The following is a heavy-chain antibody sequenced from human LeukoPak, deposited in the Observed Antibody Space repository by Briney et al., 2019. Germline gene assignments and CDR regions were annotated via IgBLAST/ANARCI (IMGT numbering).Heavy chain of an antibody. CDR1: GYTFTSYG. J-gene: IGHJ3*02. Sequence: ASVKVSCKASGYTFTSYGISWVRQAPGQGLEWMGWISAYNGNTNYAQKPQGRVTMTTDTSTSTAYMELRSLRSEDTAVYYCATPELLDAFDIWGQGTMVTVSS. V-gene: IGHV1-18*01. CDR2: ISAYNGNT. D-gene: IGHD1-26*01. CDR3: ATPELLDAFDI.